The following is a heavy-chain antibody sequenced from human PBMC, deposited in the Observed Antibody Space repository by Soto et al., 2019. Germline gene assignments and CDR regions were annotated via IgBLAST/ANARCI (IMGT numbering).Heavy chain of an antibody. D-gene: IGHD4-17*01. CDR2: IKSGTDGGTT. J-gene: IGHJ4*02. V-gene: IGHV3-15*01. CDR3: TTFTYGCPYS. Sequence: GGSLRLSCAASGFTFSNTWMSWVRQAPGKGLEWVGRIKSGTDGGTTDYAAPVKGRFTVSRDDSKNTLYLQMNSLKTEDTAMYYCTTFTYGCPYSWGQGALVTVSS. CDR1: GFTFSNTW.